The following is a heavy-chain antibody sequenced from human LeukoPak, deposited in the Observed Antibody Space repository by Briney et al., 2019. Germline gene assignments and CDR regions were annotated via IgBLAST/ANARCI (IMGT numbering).Heavy chain of an antibody. D-gene: IGHD3-9*01. CDR3: ARVKHDILTGYYMGSDY. J-gene: IGHJ4*02. CDR2: ISAYNGNT. V-gene: IGHV1-18*01. CDR1: GYTFTSYG. Sequence: GASVKVSCKASGYTFTSYGISWVRQAPGQGLEWMGWISAYNGNTNYAQKLQGRVTMTTDTSTSTAYMELRSLRSDDTAVYYCARVKHDILTGYYMGSDYWGQGTLVTVSS.